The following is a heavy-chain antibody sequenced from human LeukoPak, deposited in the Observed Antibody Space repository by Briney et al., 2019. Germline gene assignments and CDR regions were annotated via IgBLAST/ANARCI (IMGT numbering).Heavy chain of an antibody. J-gene: IGHJ6*02. CDR2: VNPNSGNT. Sequence: ASVKVSCKASGYTFTSYDINWVRQATGQGLEWMGWVNPNSGNTGYAQKFQGRVTMTRNTSISTAYMELSSLRSEDTAVYYCARVDSPDWFHTLTYYYGMDVWGQGTTVTVSS. V-gene: IGHV1-8*01. CDR1: GYTFTSYD. CDR3: ARVDSPDWFHTLTYYYGMDV. D-gene: IGHD3-9*01.